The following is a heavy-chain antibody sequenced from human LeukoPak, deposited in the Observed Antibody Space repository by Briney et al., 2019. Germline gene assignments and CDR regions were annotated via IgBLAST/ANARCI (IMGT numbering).Heavy chain of an antibody. CDR1: GDNVSNTSAA. V-gene: IGHV6-1*01. D-gene: IGHD3-10*01. Sequence: SQTLSLTCAISGDNVSNTSAAWNWIRQSPSRGLEWLGRTYYRSKWYNDYAVSVKSRITINADTSKNHFSLQLNSVTPDDTAVYYCARSTYGFHGQWGHGTLVTVSS. CDR2: TYYRSKWYN. J-gene: IGHJ4*01. CDR3: ARSTYGFHGQ.